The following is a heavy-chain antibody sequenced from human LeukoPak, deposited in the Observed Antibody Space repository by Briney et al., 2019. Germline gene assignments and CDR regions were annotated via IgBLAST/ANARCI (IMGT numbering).Heavy chain of an antibody. CDR1: GGSFSGYY. Sequence: PSDTLSLTCAVYGGSFSGYYWTWIRQPPGKTLEWIGEINHSGSSNYNPSLMSRVTMSVNTSKNQISLRLSSVTAADTAVYYCARETSPYSKRGWYFDLWGRGTPVIVSS. V-gene: IGHV4-34*01. D-gene: IGHD5-12*01. CDR3: ARETSPYSKRGWYFDL. CDR2: INHSGSS. J-gene: IGHJ2*01.